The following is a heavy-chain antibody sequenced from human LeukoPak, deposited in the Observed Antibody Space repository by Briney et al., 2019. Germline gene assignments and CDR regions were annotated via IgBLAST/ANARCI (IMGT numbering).Heavy chain of an antibody. J-gene: IGHJ4*02. CDR3: AGYSSSWFPFDY. CDR1: GFTFSSYA. Sequence: GGSLRLSCAASGFTFSSYAMSWVRQAPGKGLEWVSAISGSGGSTYYADSVKGRFTISRDNAKNSLYLQMNSLRAEDTAVYYCAGYSSSWFPFDYWGQGTLVTVSS. V-gene: IGHV3-23*01. D-gene: IGHD6-13*01. CDR2: ISGSGGST.